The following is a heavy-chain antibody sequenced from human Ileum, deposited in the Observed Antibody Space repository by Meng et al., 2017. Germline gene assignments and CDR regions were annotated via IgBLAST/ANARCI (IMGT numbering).Heavy chain of an antibody. CDR2: IKSNTDGGTT. D-gene: IGHD1-26*01. CDR1: GFAFSDAW. V-gene: IGHV3-15*01. Sequence: GESLKISCAASGFAFSDAWMTWVRQAPGKGLEWVGRIKSNTDGGTTDHAPPVKGRFTISRDDSTNTLFLQMNSLKSEDTAVYYCTTALRWELRPFDYWGQGTRVTVSS. CDR3: TTALRWELRPFDY. J-gene: IGHJ4*02.